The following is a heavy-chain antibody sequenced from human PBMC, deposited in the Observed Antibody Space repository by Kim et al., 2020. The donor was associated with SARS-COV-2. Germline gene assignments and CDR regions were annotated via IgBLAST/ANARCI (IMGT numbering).Heavy chain of an antibody. CDR1: GGSISSYY. J-gene: IGHJ6*02. D-gene: IGHD3-10*01. CDR3: ARDGTSGLWFGESRYGMDV. V-gene: IGHV4-4*07. Sequence: SETLSLTCTVSGGSISSYYWSWIRQPAGKGLEWIGRIYTSGSTNYNPSLKSRVTMSVDTSKNQFSLKLSSVTAADTAVYYCARDGTSGLWFGESRYGMDVWGQGTTVTVSS. CDR2: IYTSGST.